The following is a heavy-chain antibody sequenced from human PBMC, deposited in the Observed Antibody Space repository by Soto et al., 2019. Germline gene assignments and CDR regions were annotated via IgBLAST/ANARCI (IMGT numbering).Heavy chain of an antibody. V-gene: IGHV4-30-2*01. Sequence: QLQMQESGSGLVKPSQTLSLTCAVSGGSISSGGYSWSWIRQPPGKGLEWIGYIYHSGSTYYNPSLKSRVTISVDRSKNQFSLKLSSVTAADTALYYCAREDRVDGYKLDYWGQGTLVTVSS. CDR1: GGSISSGGYS. CDR3: AREDRVDGYKLDY. J-gene: IGHJ4*02. CDR2: IYHSGST. D-gene: IGHD5-12*01.